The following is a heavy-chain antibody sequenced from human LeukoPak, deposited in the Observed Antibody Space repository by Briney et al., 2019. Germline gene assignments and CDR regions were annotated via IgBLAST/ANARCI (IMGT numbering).Heavy chain of an antibody. CDR3: AKDTLHYDSSGYYSVDYYYGMDV. J-gene: IGHJ6*02. V-gene: IGHV3-23*01. CDR1: RFTFSSYA. D-gene: IGHD3-22*01. Sequence: GGSLRLSCAPSRFTFSSYATRCARQSPERGLEWVSAIIGGGGNTYYADSVKGRFTISRDNSKNTLYLQMNSLRAEDTAVYYCAKDTLHYDSSGYYSVDYYYGMDVWGQGTTVTVSS. CDR2: IIGGGGNT.